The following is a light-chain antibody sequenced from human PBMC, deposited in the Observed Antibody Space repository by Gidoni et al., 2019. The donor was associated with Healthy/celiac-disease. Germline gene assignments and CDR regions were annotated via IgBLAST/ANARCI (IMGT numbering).Light chain of an antibody. Sequence: DIQMTQPPSTLSASVGARVTITCRASQSISSWLAWYQQKPGKAPKLLIYDASSLESGVPSRFSGSGSGTEFTLTISSLQPDDFATYYCQQYNSYPYTFGQGTKLGIK. V-gene: IGKV1-5*01. CDR1: QSISSW. CDR2: DAS. CDR3: QQYNSYPYT. J-gene: IGKJ2*01.